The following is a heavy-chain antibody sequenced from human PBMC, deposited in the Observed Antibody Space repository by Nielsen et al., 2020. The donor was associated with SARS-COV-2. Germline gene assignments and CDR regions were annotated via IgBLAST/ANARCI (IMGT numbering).Heavy chain of an antibody. CDR3: VRDTPDYGDLPDF. D-gene: IGHD2-21*02. J-gene: IGHJ4*02. V-gene: IGHV1-18*01. CDR2: ISAYSGLT. CDR1: GYTFTSHG. Sequence: ASVKVSRKASGYTFTSHGINWVRQAPGEGLEWMGWISAYSGLTTYAQKFQGRVTMTTDTSASTAYMELRSLTSDDTAVYYCVRDTPDYGDLPDFWGQGTLVTVSS.